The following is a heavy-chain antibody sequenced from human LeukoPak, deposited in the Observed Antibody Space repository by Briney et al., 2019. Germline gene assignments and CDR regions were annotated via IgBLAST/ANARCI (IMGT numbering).Heavy chain of an antibody. Sequence: GASVKVSCNTSGYTFIGYYIHWVRQAPGQGLEWVGWINPDNGGTNYARRFQGRVTVTRDTSISTAYMELNRLTSYDSAVYYCAREKPESHFDHWGQGTLVTVSS. V-gene: IGHV1-2*02. CDR2: INPDNGGT. CDR3: AREKPESHFDH. D-gene: IGHD1-14*01. CDR1: GYTFIGYY. J-gene: IGHJ4*02.